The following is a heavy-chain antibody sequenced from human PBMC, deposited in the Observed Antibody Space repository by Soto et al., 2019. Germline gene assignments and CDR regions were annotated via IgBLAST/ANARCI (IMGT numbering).Heavy chain of an antibody. V-gene: IGHV1-18*01. CDR2: INPSSGET. Sequence: QIRLVQSGGEVRTPGASVKVSCKASGYTFSSYGITWVRQAPGQGLEWLGWINPSSGETNYAQKFQGRVTVTTDTSTTTGYMELRNLTFYDTAVYYCARDWYPRFDPWGQGTLVTVSS. CDR1: GYTFSSYG. D-gene: IGHD6-13*01. CDR3: ARDWYPRFDP. J-gene: IGHJ5*02.